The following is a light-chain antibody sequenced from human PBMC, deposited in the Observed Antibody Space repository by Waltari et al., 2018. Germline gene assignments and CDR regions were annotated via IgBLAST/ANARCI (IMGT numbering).Light chain of an antibody. V-gene: IGLV2-11*01. J-gene: IGLJ1*01. CDR1: STDIGGYGY. CDR2: DVS. Sequence: QSALTQPRSVSPSPGQSVTISCTGTSTDIGGYGYVSCYQQYPGRSPRLLIFDVSQRPSGVPDRFSGSKSGTKASLTISGLQSDDEADYYCFAYAGTYTYLFGTGTRVTVL. CDR3: FAYAGTYTYL.